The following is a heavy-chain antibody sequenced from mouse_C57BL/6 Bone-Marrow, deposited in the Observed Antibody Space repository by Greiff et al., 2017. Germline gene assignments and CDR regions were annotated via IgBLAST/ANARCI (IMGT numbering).Heavy chain of an antibody. J-gene: IGHJ1*03. CDR3: ERGAWLPYFDD. CDR2: INPSSGDT. Sequence: LVESGAELAKPGASVKLSCKASGYTFTSYWMHWVKQRPGQGLEWIGYINPSSGDTKYNQKFQGKATLTADKSSSPAYMQLRSLTYEDSAVYYCERGAWLPYFDDWGTGTTVTVSS. V-gene: IGHV1-7*01. D-gene: IGHD2-2*01. CDR1: GYTFTSYW.